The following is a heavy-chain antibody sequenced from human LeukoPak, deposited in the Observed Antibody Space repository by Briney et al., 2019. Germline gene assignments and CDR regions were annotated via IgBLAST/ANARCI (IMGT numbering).Heavy chain of an antibody. CDR3: ARDERSDTSGWHLGY. J-gene: IGHJ4*01. Sequence: PSETLSLTCTVSGFTISTYYWSWIRQPPGKGLEWIWFIYHSGITNYNPSLKSRVTISVDTSKNQISLNLSSVTAADTAVYYCARDERSDTSGWHLGYWGQGTLVTVSS. V-gene: IGHV4-59*01. D-gene: IGHD6-19*01. CDR1: GFTISTYY. CDR2: IYHSGIT.